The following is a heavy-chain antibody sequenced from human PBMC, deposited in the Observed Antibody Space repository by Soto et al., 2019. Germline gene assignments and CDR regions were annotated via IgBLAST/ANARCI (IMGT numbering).Heavy chain of an antibody. V-gene: IGHV2-5*02. Sequence: QITLKESGPTLVQPTQTLTLTCTFSGFSLRTSGVGVGWIRQPPGKALEWLALIYWDDGKRYSPALKSRLTITKDTSKNQVVLRMTNMYPVDRATYYCAHLTTGGFYFDYWGQGTLVTVSP. CDR3: AHLTTGGFYFDY. J-gene: IGHJ4*02. D-gene: IGHD4-17*01. CDR1: GFSLRTSGVG. CDR2: IYWDDGK.